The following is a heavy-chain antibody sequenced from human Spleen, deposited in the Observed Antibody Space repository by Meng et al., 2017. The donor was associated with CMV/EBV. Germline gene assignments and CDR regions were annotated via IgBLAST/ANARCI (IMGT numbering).Heavy chain of an antibody. V-gene: IGHV3-21*01. CDR3: ARGNSYAHIFDY. CDR2: ISSSSSYI. J-gene: IGHJ4*02. Sequence: GESLKISCAASGFTFSTYNMNWVRQAPGKGLEWVSSISSSSSYIYYADSVKGRFTISRDNAKNSLYLQMNSLRAEDTAVYFCARGNSYAHIFDYWGQGTLVTVSS. D-gene: IGHD5-18*01. CDR1: GFTFSTYN.